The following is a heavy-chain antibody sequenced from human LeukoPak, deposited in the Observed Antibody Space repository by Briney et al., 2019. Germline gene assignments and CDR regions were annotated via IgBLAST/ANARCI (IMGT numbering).Heavy chain of an antibody. J-gene: IGHJ4*02. V-gene: IGHV4-59*08. D-gene: IGHD1-26*01. Sequence: SETLSLTCTVSGDSISSYFWSWVRQPPGKGLDWIGFIYSGGGTNYNPSLKSRLTISVDTSKNQFSLRLSSVTAADTAVYYCASGSMAGAPYYFANWGQGTLVTVSS. CDR3: ASGSMAGAPYYFAN. CDR2: IYSGGGT. CDR1: GDSISSYF.